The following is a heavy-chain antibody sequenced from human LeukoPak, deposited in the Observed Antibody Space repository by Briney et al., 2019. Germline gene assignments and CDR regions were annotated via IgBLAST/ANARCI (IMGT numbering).Heavy chain of an antibody. CDR2: ISGSGGST. Sequence: GGSLRLSCAASGFTFSSYAMSWVRQAPGKGLEWASAISGSGGSTYYADSVKGRFTISRDNSKNTLYLQMNSLRAEDTAVYYWAKDVGATTDYYYGMDVWGQGTTVTVSS. J-gene: IGHJ6*02. CDR1: GFTFSSYA. D-gene: IGHD1-26*01. V-gene: IGHV3-23*01. CDR3: AKDVGATTDYYYGMDV.